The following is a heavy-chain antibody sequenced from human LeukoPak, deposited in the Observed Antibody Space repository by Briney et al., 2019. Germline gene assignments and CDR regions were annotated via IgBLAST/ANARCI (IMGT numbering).Heavy chain of an antibody. J-gene: IGHJ2*01. CDR3: ARLGYSYGHWYFDL. CDR2: IYYSGST. V-gene: IGHV4-59*08. CDR1: GGSISSYY. D-gene: IGHD5-18*01. Sequence: SETLSLTCTVSGGSISSYYWSWIRQPPGKGLEWIGYIYYSGSTNYNPSLKSRVTISVDTSKNQFSLKLSSVTAADTAVYYCARLGYSYGHWYFDLWGRGTLVTVSS.